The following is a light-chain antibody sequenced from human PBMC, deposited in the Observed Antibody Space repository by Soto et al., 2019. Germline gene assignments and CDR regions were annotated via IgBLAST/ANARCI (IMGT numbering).Light chain of an antibody. CDR3: SSYTSSATRV. Sequence: QSVLTQPASVSGSPGQSITISCTGTSSDVGGYDSVSWYQQHPGKAPKLMIFDVTNRPSGVSIRFSGSKSGNTASLSISGLQTEDEAHYYCSSYTSSATRVFGGGTKLTVL. V-gene: IGLV2-14*03. CDR1: SSDVGGYDS. CDR2: DVT. J-gene: IGLJ3*02.